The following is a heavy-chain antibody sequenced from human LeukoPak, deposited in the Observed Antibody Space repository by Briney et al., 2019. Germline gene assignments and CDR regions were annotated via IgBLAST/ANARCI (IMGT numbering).Heavy chain of an antibody. Sequence: GGSLRLSCAASGFTVSSNYMSWVRQAPGKGLEWVSVIYSGGSTYYADSVKGRFTISRDNSKNTLYLQMNSLRAEDTAIYYCAKGVAPAATNFDYWGQGTLVTVSS. CDR3: AKGVAPAATNFDY. CDR2: IYSGGST. CDR1: GFTVSSNY. D-gene: IGHD2-2*01. V-gene: IGHV3-53*05. J-gene: IGHJ4*02.